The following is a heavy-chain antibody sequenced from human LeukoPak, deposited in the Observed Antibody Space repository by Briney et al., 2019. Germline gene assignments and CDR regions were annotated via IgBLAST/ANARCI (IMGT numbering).Heavy chain of an antibody. CDR2: ISGSGGST. D-gene: IGHD3/OR15-3a*01. CDR1: GFTFSSYA. CDR3: ARTGLDGSLSFDY. V-gene: IGHV3-23*01. J-gene: IGHJ4*02. Sequence: QPGGSLRLSCAASGFTFSSYAMTWVRQAPGKGLEWVSYISGSGGSTYYADSVKGRFTVSRDNSKNTLYLQMNSLRAEDTAVYYCARTGLDGSLSFDYWGQGTLVTVSS.